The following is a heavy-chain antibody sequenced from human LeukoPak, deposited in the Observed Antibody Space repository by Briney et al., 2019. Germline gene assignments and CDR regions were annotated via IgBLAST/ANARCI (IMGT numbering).Heavy chain of an antibody. D-gene: IGHD2-8*01. V-gene: IGHV3-21*01. J-gene: IGHJ6*03. CDR2: ISSSSSYI. CDR3: ARSEMGYYNYYMDV. Sequence: SGGSLRLSCAASGFTFSKYNMNWVRQAPGKGLEWVSSISSSSSYIYYADSVKGRFTISRDNARNSLYLQMNSLRAEDTGVYYCARSEMGYYNYYMDVWGKGTTVTVSS. CDR1: GFTFSKYN.